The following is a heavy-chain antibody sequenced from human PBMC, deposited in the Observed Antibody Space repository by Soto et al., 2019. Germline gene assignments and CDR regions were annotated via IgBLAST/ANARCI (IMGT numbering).Heavy chain of an antibody. CDR2: IYYTGTT. V-gene: IGHV4-59*01. D-gene: IGHD4-17*01. Sequence: SETLSLTCTVSGGSISSYYWTWIRQSPGKGLEWIGYIYYTGTTNYNPSLQSRVTISVDAPQNQFSLKLDSVTAADTAVYFCARDDFGHTYYFYHYGMDVWGQGTTVTVSS. J-gene: IGHJ6*02. CDR3: ARDDFGHTYYFYHYGMDV. CDR1: GGSISSYY.